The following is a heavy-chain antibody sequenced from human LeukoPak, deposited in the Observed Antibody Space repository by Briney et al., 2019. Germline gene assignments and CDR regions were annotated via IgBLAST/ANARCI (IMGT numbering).Heavy chain of an antibody. CDR1: GYTFTGYY. Sequence: ASVKVSCKASGYTFTGYYMHWVRQAPGQGLEWMGRINPNSGGTNYAQKFQGRVTMTRDTSISTAYMELSRLRSDDTAVYYCARSLYYYDSSLTDYWGQGTLVTVSS. D-gene: IGHD3-22*01. J-gene: IGHJ4*02. CDR2: INPNSGGT. V-gene: IGHV1-2*06. CDR3: ARSLYYYDSSLTDY.